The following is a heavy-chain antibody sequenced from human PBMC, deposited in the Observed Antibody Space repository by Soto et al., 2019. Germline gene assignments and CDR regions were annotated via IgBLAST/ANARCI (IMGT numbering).Heavy chain of an antibody. Sequence: ASVKVSCKASGYTFTSYGISWVRQAPGQGLEWMGWISAYNGNTNYAQKLQGRVTMTTDTSTSTAYMELRSLRSDDTAVYYCARGGVVVPAAIHPYYYGMDVWGQGTTVTVSS. J-gene: IGHJ6*02. CDR3: ARGGVVVPAAIHPYYYGMDV. D-gene: IGHD2-2*02. CDR2: ISAYNGNT. CDR1: GYTFTSYG. V-gene: IGHV1-18*04.